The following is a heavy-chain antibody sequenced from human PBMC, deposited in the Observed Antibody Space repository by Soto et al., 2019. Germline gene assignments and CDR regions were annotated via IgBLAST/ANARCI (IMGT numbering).Heavy chain of an antibody. CDR3: VRSKRGYSYGTPFDY. V-gene: IGHV3-9*01. CDR2: ISWNSGNI. CDR1: GFTFDDYA. Sequence: EVQLEESGGALVQPGRSLRLSCAASGFTFDDYAMHWVRQVLGKCLECVSSISWNSGNIGYADSVKGRFTTSRDNDKNSLDLQMNSLRPEDTALYYCVRSKRGYSYGTPFDYWGQGTLVTVSS. D-gene: IGHD5-18*01. J-gene: IGHJ4*02.